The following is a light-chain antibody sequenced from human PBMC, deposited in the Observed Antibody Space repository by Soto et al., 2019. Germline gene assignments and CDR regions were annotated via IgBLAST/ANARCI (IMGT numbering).Light chain of an antibody. CDR3: QQLNVNLL. CDR2: AAS. Sequence: IQLTQSPSSLSASIGDRVTITCRASQEIASYLAWYQQKPGNAPKLLIYAASTLHSGVPSRFSGSGSGTVFTLTISSLQPEDFVTYYCQQLNVNLLFGQGTKLEIK. V-gene: IGKV1-9*01. CDR1: QEIASY. J-gene: IGKJ2*01.